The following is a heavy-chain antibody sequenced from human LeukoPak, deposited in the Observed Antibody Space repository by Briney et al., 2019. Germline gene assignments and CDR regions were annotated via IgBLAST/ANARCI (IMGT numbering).Heavy chain of an antibody. V-gene: IGHV4-39*07. J-gene: IGHJ4*02. Sequence: SETLSLTCTVSGGSISSSSYYWGWIRQPPGKGLESIGNIYYRGSTYYNPSLKSRVTMSVDTSKNQFSLKLSSVTAADTAVYYCARERGATRGPFDYWGQGTLVTVSS. D-gene: IGHD5-24*01. CDR1: GGSISSSSYY. CDR3: ARERGATRGPFDY. CDR2: IYYRGST.